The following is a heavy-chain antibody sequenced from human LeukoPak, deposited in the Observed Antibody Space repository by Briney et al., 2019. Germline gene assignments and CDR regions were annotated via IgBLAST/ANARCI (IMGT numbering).Heavy chain of an antibody. CDR1: GGSISSHY. CDR3: AAYTSSWSAFDY. D-gene: IGHD6-13*01. V-gene: IGHV4-59*11. J-gene: IGHJ4*02. CDR2: IYYSGNT. Sequence: SETLSLTCTVSGGSISSHYWSWIRQPPGKGLEWVGYIYYSGNTYYNPSLKSRVTISVDTSENQFSLKLSSVTAADTAVYYCAAYTSSWSAFDYWGQGILVTVSS.